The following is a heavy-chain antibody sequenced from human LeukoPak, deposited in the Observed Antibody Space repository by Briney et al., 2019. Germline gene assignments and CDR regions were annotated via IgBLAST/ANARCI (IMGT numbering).Heavy chain of an antibody. J-gene: IGHJ4*02. V-gene: IGHV3-7*04. Sequence: GGSLSLSCAASGFTFSSYWMSWVRQAPGKGLEWVANIKQDGSEKYYVDSVKGRFTISRDNAKNSLYLQMNSLRAEDTAVYYCARDRGGSIAAAGVFDYWGQGTLVTVSS. CDR3: ARDRGGSIAAAGVFDY. CDR1: GFTFSSYW. CDR2: IKQDGSEK. D-gene: IGHD6-13*01.